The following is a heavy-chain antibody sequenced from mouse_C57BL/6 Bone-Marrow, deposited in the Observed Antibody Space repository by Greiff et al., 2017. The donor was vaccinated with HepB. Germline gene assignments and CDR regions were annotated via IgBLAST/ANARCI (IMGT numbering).Heavy chain of an antibody. CDR1: GYTFTSYG. D-gene: IGHD1-1*01. CDR3: ARRDFITTVVAPYFDV. Sequence: QVQLQQSGAELARPGASVKLSCKASGYTFTSYGISWVKQRTGQGLEWIGEIYPRSGNTYYNEKFKGKATLTADKSSSTAYMELRSLTSEDSAVYFCARRDFITTVVAPYFDVWGTGTTVTVSS. V-gene: IGHV1-81*01. CDR2: IYPRSGNT. J-gene: IGHJ1*03.